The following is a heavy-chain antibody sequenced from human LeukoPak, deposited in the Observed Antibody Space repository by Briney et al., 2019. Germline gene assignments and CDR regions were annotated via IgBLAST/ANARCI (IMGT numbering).Heavy chain of an antibody. J-gene: IGHJ4*02. CDR1: GFTFSSYA. CDR2: ISYDAIYK. V-gene: IGHV3-30-3*01. CDR3: VRDLSMKYTFDY. D-gene: IGHD6-6*01. Sequence: PGGSLRLSCAASGFTFSSYAMHWVRQAPGKGLEWMAFISYDAIYKYYADFVKGRFTISRDNSKNTLYLQMNSLRAEDTAVYYCVRDLSMKYTFDYWGQGTLVTVSS.